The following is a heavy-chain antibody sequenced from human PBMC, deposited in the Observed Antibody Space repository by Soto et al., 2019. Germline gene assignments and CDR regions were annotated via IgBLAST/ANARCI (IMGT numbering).Heavy chain of an antibody. CDR1: GYTFTSYG. D-gene: IGHD6-13*01. CDR3: ARVGVGLAAPRVWPY. J-gene: IGHJ4*02. Sequence: ASVKVSCKASGYTFTSYGITWVRQAPGQGLEWMAWINPYNGNTKYAEKFLGRVTVTTDTSTATAYMEVRSLTSDDTAVFYCARVGVGLAAPRVWPYWGQGTPVTISS. V-gene: IGHV1-18*01. CDR2: INPYNGNT.